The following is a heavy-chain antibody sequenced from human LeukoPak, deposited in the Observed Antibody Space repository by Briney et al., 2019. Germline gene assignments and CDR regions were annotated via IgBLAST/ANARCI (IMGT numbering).Heavy chain of an antibody. V-gene: IGHV1-69*01. CDR1: GGTFSSYA. Sequence: ASVKVSCTASGGTFSSYAISWVRQAPGQGLGWMGGVTPIFGTANYAQKFQGRVTITADESTSTAYMELSSLRSEDTAVYYCARVKPAYCGGDCYWYNWFDPWGQGTLVTVSS. J-gene: IGHJ5*02. CDR3: ARVKPAYCGGDCYWYNWFDP. CDR2: VTPIFGTA. D-gene: IGHD2-21*02.